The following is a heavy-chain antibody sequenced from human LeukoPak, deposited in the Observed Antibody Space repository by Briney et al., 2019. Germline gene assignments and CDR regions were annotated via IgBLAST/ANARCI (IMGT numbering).Heavy chain of an antibody. CDR2: VNHSGST. V-gene: IGHV4-34*01. CDR1: GGSFSGYY. CDR3: ARVTWSNGWPDY. J-gene: IGHJ4*02. D-gene: IGHD3-3*01. Sequence: NSSGTLSLTCAVYGGSFSGYYWSWIRQPPGKGLEWIGEVNHSGSTNYNPSLKSRVTISVDTSKKQFSLKLTSVTAGDTALYYCARVTWSNGWPDYWGQGTLVTVSS.